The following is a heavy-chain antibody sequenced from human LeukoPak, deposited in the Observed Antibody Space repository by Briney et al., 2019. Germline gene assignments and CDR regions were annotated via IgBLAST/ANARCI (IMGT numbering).Heavy chain of an antibody. D-gene: IGHD3-16*01. CDR3: ARDPHRGGDFDY. CDR1: GFTFSSYW. CDR2: IKPDGGET. Sequence: PGGSLRLSCGASGFTFSSYWMNWVRQAQGKGLEWVANIKPDGGETYYVDSVKGRFTISRDNAKNSLCLQMNNLRAEDTAVYYCARDPHRGGDFDYWGQGTLVTVSS. V-gene: IGHV3-7*01. J-gene: IGHJ4*02.